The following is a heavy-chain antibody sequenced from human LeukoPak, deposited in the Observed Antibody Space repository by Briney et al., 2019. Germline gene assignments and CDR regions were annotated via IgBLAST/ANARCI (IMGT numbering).Heavy chain of an antibody. CDR3: GRDGLYDSGTYVDY. Sequence: GRSLRLSCAASGFTFNSNSMHWVRQAPGKGLEWVAVISYDGSKKYYADSVKGRFTLSRDNSKNTLYLQMNSLRVEDTAVYYCGRDGLYDSGTYVDYWGQGTLVTVSS. J-gene: IGHJ4*02. CDR2: ISYDGSKK. V-gene: IGHV3-30-3*01. CDR1: GFTFNSNS. D-gene: IGHD3-10*01.